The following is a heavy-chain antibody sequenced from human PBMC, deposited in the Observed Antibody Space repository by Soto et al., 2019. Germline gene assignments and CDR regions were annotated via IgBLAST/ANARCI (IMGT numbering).Heavy chain of an antibody. V-gene: IGHV4-31*03. CDR3: ARSRANRSGGSWYNWFDP. D-gene: IGHD2-15*01. CDR2: IYYSGST. Sequence: SATLSLTCTVSGGSISSGGYYWSWIRQHPGKGLEWIGYIYYSGSTYYNPSLKSRVTISVDTSKNQYSLKLSSVTAADTAVYYCARSRANRSGGSWYNWFDPWGQGTLVTVSS. CDR1: GGSISSGGYY. J-gene: IGHJ5*02.